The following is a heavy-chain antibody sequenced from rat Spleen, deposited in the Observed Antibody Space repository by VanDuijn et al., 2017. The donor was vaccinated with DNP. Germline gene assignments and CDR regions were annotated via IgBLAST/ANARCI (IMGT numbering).Heavy chain of an antibody. CDR2: ISYDGGSS. CDR3: ARWYISGYSFDY. D-gene: IGHD4-3*01. CDR1: GFTFSDYY. J-gene: IGHJ2*01. Sequence: EVQLVESGGGLVQPGRSLKLSCAASGFTFSDYYMAWVRRAPTKGLEWVAYISYDGGSSFYGDSVKGRFTISRDNAKSSLNLQMNSLRSEDMATYYCARWYISGYSFDYWGQGVVVTVSS. V-gene: IGHV5-22*01.